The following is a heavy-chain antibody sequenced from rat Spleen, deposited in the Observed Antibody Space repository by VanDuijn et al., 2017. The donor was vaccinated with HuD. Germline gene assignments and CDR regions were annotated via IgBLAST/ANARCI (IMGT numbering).Heavy chain of an antibody. CDR1: GFSITTHY. CDR3: ARSSYYGYTYYWYFDF. V-gene: IGHV3-1*01. Sequence: EVQLQESGPGLVKPSQSLSLTCSVTGFSITTHYWDWIRKFPGNKMEWIGHISYSGSTSYNPSLKSRISITRDTSKNQFFLQLNSVTTEDTATYYCARSSYYGYTYYWYFDFWGPGTMVTVSS. CDR2: ISYSGST. D-gene: IGHD1-7*01. J-gene: IGHJ1*01.